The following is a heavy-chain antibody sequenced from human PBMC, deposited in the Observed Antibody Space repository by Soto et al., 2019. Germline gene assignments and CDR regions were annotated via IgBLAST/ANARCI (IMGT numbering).Heavy chain of an antibody. Sequence: TLSLTCTVSCGSISSVGYYWSWIRQHPGKGLEWIGYIYYSGSTYYNPSLKSRVTISVDTSKNQFSLKLSSVTAADTAVYYCARELGFYYYYGMDVWGQGTTVTVSS. CDR2: IYYSGST. CDR1: CGSISSVGYY. CDR3: ARELGFYYYYGMDV. V-gene: IGHV4-31*03. J-gene: IGHJ6*02. D-gene: IGHD3-3*02.